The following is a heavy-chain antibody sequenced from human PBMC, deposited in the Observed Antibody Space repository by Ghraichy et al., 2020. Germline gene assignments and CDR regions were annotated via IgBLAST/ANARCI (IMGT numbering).Heavy chain of an antibody. CDR1: GASTRNYY. Sequence: SETLSLTCTVSGASTRNYYWSWLRQPPGKGLEWIGYVYNSGSTNYNPSLKSRVTISVDTSKDQFSLRLSSVTTADTAVYYCAKSLNYYFGLDVWGQGTTVTXSS. CDR3: AKSLNYYFGLDV. V-gene: IGHV4-59*01. J-gene: IGHJ6*02. CDR2: VYNSGST.